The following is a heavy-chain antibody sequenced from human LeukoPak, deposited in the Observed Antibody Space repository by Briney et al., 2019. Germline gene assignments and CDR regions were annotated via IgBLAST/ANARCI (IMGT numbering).Heavy chain of an antibody. CDR2: INPNSGGT. D-gene: IGHD5-18*01. CDR1: GYTFTGYY. CDR3: ARDPNLAKRGYSYGYRRYYFDY. Sequence: GASVKVSCKASGYTFTGYYMHWVRQAPGQGLEWMGWINPNSGGTNYAQKFQGRVTMTRDTSISTAYMELSRLRSDDTAVYYCARDPNLAKRGYSYGYRRYYFDYWGQGTLVTVSS. V-gene: IGHV1-2*02. J-gene: IGHJ4*02.